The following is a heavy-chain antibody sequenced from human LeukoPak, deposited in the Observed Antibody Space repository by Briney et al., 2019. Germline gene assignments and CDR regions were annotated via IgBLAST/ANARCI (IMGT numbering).Heavy chain of an antibody. D-gene: IGHD5-18*01. Sequence: SVKVSCKASGGTFSSYSVSWVRQAPGQGLEWMGRIIPIFGTANYAQKFQGRVTTTTDESTSTAYMELSSLRSEDTAVYYCASKHLRGYSYDPAEVYFDYWGQGTLVTVSS. CDR3: ASKHLRGYSYDPAEVYFDY. J-gene: IGHJ4*02. CDR1: GGTFSSYS. V-gene: IGHV1-69*05. CDR2: IIPIFGTA.